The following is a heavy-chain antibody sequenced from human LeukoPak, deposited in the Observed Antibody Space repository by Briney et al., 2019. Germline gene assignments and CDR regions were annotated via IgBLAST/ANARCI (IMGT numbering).Heavy chain of an antibody. Sequence: GGSLRLSCAASGFTFSDYYMNWIRQAPGKGLEWVSYISTSGSTKYYADSVKGRFTMSRDNAKNSLYLQMNSLRAEDTAVYYCARNMARGVIFPLGYWGQGILVTVSS. V-gene: IGHV3-11*01. CDR3: ARNMARGVIFPLGY. CDR1: GFTFSDYY. CDR2: ISTSGSTK. D-gene: IGHD3-10*01. J-gene: IGHJ4*02.